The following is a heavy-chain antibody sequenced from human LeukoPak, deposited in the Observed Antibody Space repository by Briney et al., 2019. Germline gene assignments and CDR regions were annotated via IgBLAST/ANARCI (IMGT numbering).Heavy chain of an antibody. D-gene: IGHD5-18*01. CDR1: GGSISSYY. CDR3: ARDRRGYSYGFDDYYYYGMDV. CDR2: IYYSGST. V-gene: IGHV4-59*01. J-gene: IGHJ6*02. Sequence: SETLSLTCTVSGGSISSYYWSWIRQPPGKGLEWIGYIYYSGSTNYNPSLKSRVTIPVDTSKNQFSLKLSSVTAADTAVYYCARDRRGYSYGFDDYYYYGMDVWGQGTTVTVSS.